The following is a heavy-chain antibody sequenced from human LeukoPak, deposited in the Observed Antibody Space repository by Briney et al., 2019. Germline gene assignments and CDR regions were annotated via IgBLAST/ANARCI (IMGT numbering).Heavy chain of an antibody. Sequence: GGSLRLSCAASGFTFSSYWMSWVRQAPGKGLEWVANIKQDGSEKYYVDSVKGRFTISRDNAKNSLYLQMNSLRAEDTAVYYCARDSRSVGVRAFDIWGQGTMVTVSS. J-gene: IGHJ3*02. CDR1: GFTFSSYW. CDR3: ARDSRSVGVRAFDI. CDR2: IKQDGSEK. D-gene: IGHD1-26*01. V-gene: IGHV3-7*01.